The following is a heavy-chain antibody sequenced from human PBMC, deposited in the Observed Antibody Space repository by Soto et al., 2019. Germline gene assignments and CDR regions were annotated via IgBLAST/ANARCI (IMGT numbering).Heavy chain of an antibody. CDR3: ARGGQLELGYYYCGMDV. J-gene: IGHJ6*02. CDR2: ISAYNGNT. V-gene: IGHV1-18*01. Sequence: QVQLVQSGAEVKKPGASVKVSCKASGYTFTSYGISWVRQAPGQGLEWMGWISAYNGNTNYAQKLQGRVTMTTDTTTSTAYKELRSLRSDDTAVYYCARGGQLELGYYYCGMDVCGQGTTVTVSS. CDR1: GYTFTSYG. D-gene: IGHD1-1*01.